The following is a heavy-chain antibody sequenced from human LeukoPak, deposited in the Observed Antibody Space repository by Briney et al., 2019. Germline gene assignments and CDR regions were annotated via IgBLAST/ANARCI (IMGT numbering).Heavy chain of an antibody. V-gene: IGHV1-18*01. D-gene: IGHD3-10*01. CDR3: AREVTMVRGALRY. J-gene: IGHJ4*02. CDR1: GYTFTSYG. Sequence: ASVKVSCKASGYTFTSYGINWGRPAPGQGVEWMGWISAYNGNTNYAQKLQGRVTMTTDTSTSTAYMELRSLRSDDTAVYYCAREVTMVRGALRYWGQGTLVTVSS. CDR2: ISAYNGNT.